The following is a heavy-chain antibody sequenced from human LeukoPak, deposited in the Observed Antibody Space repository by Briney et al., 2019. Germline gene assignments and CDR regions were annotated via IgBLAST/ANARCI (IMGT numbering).Heavy chain of an antibody. Sequence: PGGSLRLSCAASGFTFSSYWMTWVRQAPGKGLEWVANIGEDGSEKYYVDSVKGRFTISRDNAKNSLYLQVNSLRAEDTAVYYCARDGELHSAFDIWGQGTMVTVSS. D-gene: IGHD1-7*01. CDR1: GFTFSSYW. V-gene: IGHV3-7*01. CDR3: ARDGELHSAFDI. J-gene: IGHJ3*02. CDR2: IGEDGSEK.